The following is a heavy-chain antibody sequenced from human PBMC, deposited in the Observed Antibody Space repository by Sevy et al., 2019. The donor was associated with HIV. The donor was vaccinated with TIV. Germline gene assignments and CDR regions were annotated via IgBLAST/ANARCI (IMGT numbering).Heavy chain of an antibody. CDR2: VSSDGSEI. V-gene: IGHV3-30-3*01. J-gene: IGHJ4*02. CDR3: ARDQLGSIDY. D-gene: IGHD7-27*01. CDR1: GFTFSTYA. Sequence: GWSLRLSCAVSGFTFSTYAMHWVRQAPGKGLECVAIVSSDGSEINYADSVKGRFTISRDNSRNTLYLQMNSPRTEDTALYYCARDQLGSIDYWGQGTLVTVSS.